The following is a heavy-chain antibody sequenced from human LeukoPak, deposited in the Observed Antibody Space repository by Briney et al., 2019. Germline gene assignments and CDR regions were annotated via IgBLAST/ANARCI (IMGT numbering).Heavy chain of an antibody. CDR2: INPNSGGT. CDR1: GYTFTGYY. CDR3: ARDKAIEQNFDH. V-gene: IGHV1-2*02. D-gene: IGHD3-22*01. J-gene: IGHJ4*02. Sequence: ASVKVSCKASGYTFTGYYMHWVRQAPGQGLEWMGWINPNSGGTNYAQKFQGRVTMTRDTSISTAYMELSRLRSDDTAVYYCARDKAIEQNFDHWGQGTLVTVSS.